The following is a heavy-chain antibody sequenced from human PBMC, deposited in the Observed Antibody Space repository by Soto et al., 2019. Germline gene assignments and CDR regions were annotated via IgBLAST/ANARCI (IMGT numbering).Heavy chain of an antibody. CDR3: AKLDERHSSGWYALFDY. J-gene: IGHJ4*02. V-gene: IGHV4-39*01. CDR2: TYYSGST. D-gene: IGHD6-19*01. Sequence: SETLSLTCTVSGGSVSSRSYYWGWIRQPPGKGLEWIGSTYYSGSTYYNPPLKSRVTISVDTSKNQFSLKLSSVTAADTAVYYCAKLDERHSSGWYALFDYWGQGTLVTVSS. CDR1: GGSVSSRSYY.